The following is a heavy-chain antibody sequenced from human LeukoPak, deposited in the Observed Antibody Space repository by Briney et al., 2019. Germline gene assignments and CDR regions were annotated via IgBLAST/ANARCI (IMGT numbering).Heavy chain of an antibody. J-gene: IGHJ3*02. D-gene: IGHD6-19*01. CDR1: GFTFSSYV. V-gene: IGHV3-53*01. CDR3: ARDPMDSSGWYRDAFDI. CDR2: IYSGGST. Sequence: GGSLRLSCAASGFTFSSYVMYWVRQAPGRGLEWVSVIYSGGSTYYADSVKGRFTISRDNSKNTLYLQMNSLRAEDTAVYYCARDPMDSSGWYRDAFDIWGQGTMVTVSS.